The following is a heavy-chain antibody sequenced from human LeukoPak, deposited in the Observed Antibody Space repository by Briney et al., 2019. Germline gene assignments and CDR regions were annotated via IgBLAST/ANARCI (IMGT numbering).Heavy chain of an antibody. Sequence: PSQPLSLTCTVSGGSISSGGYYWSWIRQHPGKGLEWIGYIYYSGSTYYNPSLKSRVTISVDTSKNQFSLKLSSVTAADTAVYYCAREVAARGVDPWGQGTLVTVSS. V-gene: IGHV4-31*03. J-gene: IGHJ5*02. D-gene: IGHD2-15*01. CDR3: AREVAARGVDP. CDR2: IYYSGST. CDR1: GGSISSGGYY.